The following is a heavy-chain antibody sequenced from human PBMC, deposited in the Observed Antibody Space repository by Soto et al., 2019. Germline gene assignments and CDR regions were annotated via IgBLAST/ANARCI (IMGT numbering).Heavy chain of an antibody. V-gene: IGHV1-18*01. CDR2: ISAYNGET. CDR1: GYTFTSYG. CDR3: ARGVEYCTNGVCYYWYFDL. Sequence: ASVKVSCKASGYTFTSYGISWVRQAPGQGLEWMGWISAYNGETMYAQKFQGRVTMTKDTSTGTAYMELRSLRSDDTAVYYCARGVEYCTNGVCYYWYFDLWGRGTLVTVSS. J-gene: IGHJ2*01. D-gene: IGHD2-8*01.